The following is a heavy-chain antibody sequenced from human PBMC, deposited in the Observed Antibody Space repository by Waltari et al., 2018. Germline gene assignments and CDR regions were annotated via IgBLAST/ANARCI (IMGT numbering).Heavy chain of an antibody. Sequence: QVQLQESGPGLVKPSETLSLTCTVSGGSISSYYWSWIRQPPGKGLEWIGYIYYSGRPNYHPSLNGRVTISVDTAKTPFSLKLSSVTAAYTAVYYCARAVLYPSFDYWGQGTLVTVSS. V-gene: IGHV4-59*01. CDR2: IYYSGRP. D-gene: IGHD2-8*01. J-gene: IGHJ4*02. CDR1: GGSISSYY. CDR3: ARAVLYPSFDY.